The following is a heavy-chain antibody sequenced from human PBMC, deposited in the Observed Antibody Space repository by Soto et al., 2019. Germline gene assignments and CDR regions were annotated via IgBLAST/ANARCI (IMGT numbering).Heavy chain of an antibody. CDR2: VYYSGST. V-gene: IGHV4-39*01. D-gene: IGHD3-22*01. CDR1: GGSVTRTSYY. Sequence: PLETLSLTCSVSGGSVTRTSYYWGWIRQPPGKGLEWIGNVYYSGSTNYNPSLKSRVTISVDTSKNQFSLSLKSVTAADTAVYYCASDYSGYSADPEYYGVEVWGQGTTVTVSS. CDR3: ASDYSGYSADPEYYGVEV. J-gene: IGHJ6*02.